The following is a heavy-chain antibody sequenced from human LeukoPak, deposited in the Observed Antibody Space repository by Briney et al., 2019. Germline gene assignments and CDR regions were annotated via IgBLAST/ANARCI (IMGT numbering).Heavy chain of an antibody. Sequence: PGGSLRLSCAASGFTFSSYSMNWVRQAPGKGLEWVSSISSSSSYIYYADSVKGRFTISRDNSKNTLYLQMNSLRAEDTAVYYCAKDLWLEAYYFDYWGQGTLVTVSS. CDR3: AKDLWLEAYYFDY. CDR2: ISSSSSYI. D-gene: IGHD6-19*01. CDR1: GFTFSSYS. V-gene: IGHV3-21*04. J-gene: IGHJ4*02.